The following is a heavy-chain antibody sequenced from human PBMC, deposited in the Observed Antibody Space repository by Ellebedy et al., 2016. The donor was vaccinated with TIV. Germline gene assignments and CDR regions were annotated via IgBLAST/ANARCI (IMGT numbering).Heavy chain of an antibody. J-gene: IGHJ4*02. CDR2: INPNSGVT. Sequence: ASVKVSXKASGYTFTGYYMHWVRQAPGQGLEWMGWINPNSGVTKYVQKFQGRVTMTRDTSISTAYIELSRLRSDDTAVYYCAKHIVVAGTPFDYWGQGTLVTVSS. CDR1: GYTFTGYY. V-gene: IGHV1-2*02. D-gene: IGHD6-19*01. CDR3: AKHIVVAGTPFDY.